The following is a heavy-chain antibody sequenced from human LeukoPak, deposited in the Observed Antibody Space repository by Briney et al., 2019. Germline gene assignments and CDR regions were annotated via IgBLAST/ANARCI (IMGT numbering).Heavy chain of an antibody. CDR3: ARDAFRWFHY. V-gene: IGHV4-39*07. D-gene: IGHD3-16*02. CDR1: GGSISSSSYY. CDR2: IYYSGST. J-gene: IGHJ4*02. Sequence: SETLSLTCTVSGGSISSSSYYWGWVRQPPGKGLEWIGSIYYSGSTNYNPSLKSRVTISVDTSKNQFSLKLSSVTAADTAVYYCARDAFRWFHYWGQGTLVTVSS.